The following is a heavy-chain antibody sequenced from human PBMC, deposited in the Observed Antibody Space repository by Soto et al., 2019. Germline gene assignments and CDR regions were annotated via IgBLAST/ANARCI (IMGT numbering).Heavy chain of an antibody. V-gene: IGHV3-33*01. CDR2: IWYDGSNK. CDR1: GFTFSSYG. CDR3: VRDQSVAGPTTLFDP. J-gene: IGHJ5*02. D-gene: IGHD6-19*01. Sequence: GGSLRLSCAASGFTFSSYGMHWVRQAPGKGLEWVAVIWYDGSNKYYADSVKGRFTVSRDNAKNTLYLQMNSLRAEDTAVYYCVRDQSVAGPTTLFDPWGQGSLVTVSS.